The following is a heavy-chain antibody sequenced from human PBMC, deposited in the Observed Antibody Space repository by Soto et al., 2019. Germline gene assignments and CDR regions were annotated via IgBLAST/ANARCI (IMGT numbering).Heavy chain of an antibody. J-gene: IGHJ4*02. CDR3: AKAGRDFDWLLVHYFDY. D-gene: IGHD3-9*01. V-gene: IGHV3-23*01. Sequence: EVQLLESGGGLVQPGGSLRLSCAASGFTFSRYAMSWVRQAPGKGLEWVSAISGSGGSTYYADSVKGRFTISRDNSKNTLYLQMNSLRAEDTAVYYCAKAGRDFDWLLVHYFDYWGQGTLVTVSS. CDR1: GFTFSRYA. CDR2: ISGSGGST.